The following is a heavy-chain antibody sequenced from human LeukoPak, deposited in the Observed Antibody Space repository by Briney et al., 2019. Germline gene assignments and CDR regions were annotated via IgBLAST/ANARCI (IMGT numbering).Heavy chain of an antibody. CDR3: ARERYGSGSTDP. Sequence: ASVKVSCEASGYTFTGYYMHSVRQAPGQRLEWMGWINPNSGGTNYAQKFQGRVTMTRDTSISTDYMELSRLRSDDTAVYYCARERYGSGSTDPWGQGTLVTVSS. J-gene: IGHJ5*02. V-gene: IGHV1-2*02. D-gene: IGHD3-10*01. CDR2: INPNSGGT. CDR1: GYTFTGYY.